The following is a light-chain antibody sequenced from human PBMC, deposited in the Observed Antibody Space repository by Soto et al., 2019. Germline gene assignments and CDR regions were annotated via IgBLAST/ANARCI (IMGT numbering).Light chain of an antibody. Sequence: QMTQSPSSLSASIGDRVTITCQASQNITNNLSWYQQKPGKAPNLLIYHASKLAKGVTSRFSGSGSGTDFSFIITSLQREDLATYYCQQYYGLPPITFGQGTHWRL. CDR3: QQYYGLPPIT. CDR2: HAS. J-gene: IGKJ5*01. V-gene: IGKV1-33*01. CDR1: QNITNN.